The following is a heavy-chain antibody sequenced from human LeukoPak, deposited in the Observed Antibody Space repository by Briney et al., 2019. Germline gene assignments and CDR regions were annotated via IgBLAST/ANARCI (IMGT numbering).Heavy chain of an antibody. CDR2: ISGSGGST. CDR3: AKDHVRFLKWLLFGQFDY. J-gene: IGHJ4*02. CDR1: GFTFSSYA. Sequence: RGSLRLSCAASGFTFSSYAMSWVRQAPGKGLEWVSAISGSGGSTYYADSVKGRFTISRDNSKNTLYLQMNSLRAEDTAVYYCAKDHVRFLKWLLFGQFDYWGQGTLVTVSS. D-gene: IGHD3-3*01. V-gene: IGHV3-23*01.